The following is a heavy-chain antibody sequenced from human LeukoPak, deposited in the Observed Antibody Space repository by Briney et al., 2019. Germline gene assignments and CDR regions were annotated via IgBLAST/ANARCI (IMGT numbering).Heavy chain of an antibody. D-gene: IGHD3-22*01. CDR2: INNDGST. V-gene: IGHV3-74*01. CDR3: AREWLTFDY. CDR1: GFTFSSYW. J-gene: IGHJ4*02. Sequence: GGSLRLSCAASGFTFSSYWMHWVRQAPGKGLVWVSRINNDGSTSYADSVKGRFTISRDNVKNTLYLQMNSLRAEDTAIYYCAREWLTFDYWGQGTLVTVSS.